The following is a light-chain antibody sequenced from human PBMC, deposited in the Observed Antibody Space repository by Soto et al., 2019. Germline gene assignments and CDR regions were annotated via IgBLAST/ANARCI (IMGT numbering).Light chain of an antibody. Sequence: VLTQSPLSLPVTLGQPASIPCRSNQSLVHSDGIAYFSWFQQRPGRSPRRLIYKVSNRDSGVPARFSGSGSGTDFALKISRVEAEDVGVYYCMQGTHWPITFGQGTRLEI. CDR1: QSLVHSDGIAY. J-gene: IGKJ5*01. V-gene: IGKV2-30*02. CDR2: KVS. CDR3: MQGTHWPIT.